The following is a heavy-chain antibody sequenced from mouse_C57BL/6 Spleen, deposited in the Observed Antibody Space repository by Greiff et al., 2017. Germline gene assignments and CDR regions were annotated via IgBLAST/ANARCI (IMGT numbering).Heavy chain of an antibody. CDR2: IYPGDGDT. CDR3: ARPLITTVEVWYFDV. J-gene: IGHJ1*03. D-gene: IGHD1-1*01. Sequence: VQLQQSGPELVKPGASVKISCKASGYAFSSSWMNWVKQRPGKGLEWIGRIYPGDGDTNYNGKFKGKATLTADKSSSTASMQLSSLTSEDSAVYFCARPLITTVEVWYFDVWGTGTTVTVSS. V-gene: IGHV1-82*01. CDR1: GYAFSSSW.